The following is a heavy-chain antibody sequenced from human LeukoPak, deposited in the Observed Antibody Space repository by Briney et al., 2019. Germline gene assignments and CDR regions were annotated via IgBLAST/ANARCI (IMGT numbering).Heavy chain of an antibody. CDR2: ISSSSYYI. V-gene: IGHV3-21*01. D-gene: IGHD3-10*02. CDR3: AELGITMIGGV. J-gene: IGHJ6*04. Sequence: SGGSLRLSCAASAFTFSSYTMNWVRQAPGKGLEWVSSISSSSYYIYYADSVKGRFTISRDNAKNSLYLQMNSLRAEDTAVYYCAELGITMIGGVWGKGTTVTISS. CDR1: AFTFSSYT.